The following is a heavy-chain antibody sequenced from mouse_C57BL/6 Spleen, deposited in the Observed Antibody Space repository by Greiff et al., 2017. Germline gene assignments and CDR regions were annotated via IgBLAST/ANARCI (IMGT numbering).Heavy chain of an antibody. CDR1: GFTFSCYA. Sequence: EVKLMESGGGLVKPGGSLKLSCAASGFTFSCYAMSWVRQTPEKRLEWVATISDGGSYTYYPDNVKGRFTISRDNAKNNLYLQMSHLKSEDTAMYYCAREERWFADWGQGTLVTVSA. CDR2: ISDGGSYT. CDR3: AREERWFAD. J-gene: IGHJ3*01. V-gene: IGHV5-4*01.